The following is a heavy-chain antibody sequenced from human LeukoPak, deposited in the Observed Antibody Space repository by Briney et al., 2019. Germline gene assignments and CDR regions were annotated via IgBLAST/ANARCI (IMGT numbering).Heavy chain of an antibody. V-gene: IGHV3-49*03. J-gene: IGHJ3*02. CDR1: GFTFGDYA. CDR2: IRSKAYGGTT. D-gene: IGHD3-10*01. Sequence: GGSLRLSCTASGFTFGDYAMSWFRQAPGKGLEWVGFIRSKAYGGTTEYAASVKGRFTISRDDSKSIAYLQMNSLKTEDTAVYYCTRVLDPHYYGSGSSVDAFDIWGQGTTVTVSS. CDR3: TRVLDPHYYGSGSSVDAFDI.